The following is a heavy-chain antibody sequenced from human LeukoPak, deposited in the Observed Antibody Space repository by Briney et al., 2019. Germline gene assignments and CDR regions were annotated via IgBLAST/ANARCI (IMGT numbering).Heavy chain of an antibody. Sequence: ASVKVSCKASGYTFTSYGISWVRQAPGQGLEWMGWISAYNGNTNYAQKLQGRVTMTTDISTSTAYMELRSLRSDDTAVYYCARAEYSSGWRPFDYWGQGTLVTVSS. V-gene: IGHV1-18*01. J-gene: IGHJ4*02. CDR2: ISAYNGNT. CDR3: ARAEYSSGWRPFDY. D-gene: IGHD6-19*01. CDR1: GYTFTSYG.